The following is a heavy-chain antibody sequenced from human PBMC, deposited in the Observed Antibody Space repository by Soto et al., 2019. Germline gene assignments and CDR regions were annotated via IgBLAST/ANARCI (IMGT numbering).Heavy chain of an antibody. Sequence: SETLSLTCTVSGGSISSSSYYWGWIRQPPGKGLEWIGSIYYSGSTYYNPSLKSRVTISVDTSKNQSSLKLSSVTAADTAVYYCARPNRSGWSQNYYYGMDVWGQATTVTVSS. D-gene: IGHD6-19*01. CDR1: GGSISSSSYY. CDR2: IYYSGST. J-gene: IGHJ6*02. CDR3: ARPNRSGWSQNYYYGMDV. V-gene: IGHV4-39*01.